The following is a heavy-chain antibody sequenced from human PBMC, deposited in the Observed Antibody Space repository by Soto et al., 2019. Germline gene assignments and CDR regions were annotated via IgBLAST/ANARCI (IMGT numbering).Heavy chain of an antibody. Sequence: ASVKVSCKAYGGTFSSYGISWVRQAPGQGLEWMGGIIPLFGTTNFAHKFKGRVTITADESTSTVYMELSSLRFEDTAIYYCARAHGSSWYNWFDPWGQGTLVTVSS. CDR2: IIPLFGTT. J-gene: IGHJ5*02. V-gene: IGHV1-69*13. D-gene: IGHD6-19*01. CDR1: GGTFSSYG. CDR3: ARAHGSSWYNWFDP.